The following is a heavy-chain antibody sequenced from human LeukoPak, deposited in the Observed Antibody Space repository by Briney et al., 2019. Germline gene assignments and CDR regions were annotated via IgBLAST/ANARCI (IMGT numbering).Heavy chain of an antibody. J-gene: IGHJ4*02. CDR2: IYPGDSDV. D-gene: IGHD3-3*01. V-gene: IGHV5-51*01. Sequence: GDSLKISRQAFGYSFTTYWIGWVRQMPGKGLECMGIIYPGDSDVRYSPSFQGQVTISADKSISTAYLQWSSLKASDTAMYYCARIPSFDFWSGSLFYYFDYWGQGTLVTVSS. CDR3: ARIPSFDFWSGSLFYYFDY. CDR1: GYSFTTYW.